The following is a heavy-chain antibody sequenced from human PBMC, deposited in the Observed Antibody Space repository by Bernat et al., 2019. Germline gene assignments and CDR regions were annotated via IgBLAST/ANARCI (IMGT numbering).Heavy chain of an antibody. CDR1: GGSFSGYY. Sequence: QVQLQQWGAGLLKPSETLSLTCAVYGGSFSGYYWSWIRQPPGKGLEWIGEINHSGSTNYNPSLKSRVTISVATAKNQFSLKLSAVTAADTAVYYCARGWGRRLQKVGVDYWGQGTLVTVSS. CDR2: INHSGST. J-gene: IGHJ4*02. CDR3: ARGWGRRLQKVGVDY. D-gene: IGHD3-16*01. V-gene: IGHV4-34*01.